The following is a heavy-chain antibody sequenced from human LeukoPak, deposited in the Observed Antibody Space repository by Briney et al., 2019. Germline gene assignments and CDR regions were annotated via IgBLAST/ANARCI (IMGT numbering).Heavy chain of an antibody. CDR2: IAGDESRK. J-gene: IGHJ4*02. Sequence: GGSLRLSCVASGFSFTSSWMTWVRQAPGKGLEWVANIAGDESRKRYMDSVKGRLTISRQNAKNSLYLQLNSLRAEDTAIYYCARDRLPYDISVYYDYWGQGTLVTVSP. CDR3: ARDRLPYDISVYYDY. CDR1: GFSFTSSW. V-gene: IGHV3-7*01. D-gene: IGHD3-22*01.